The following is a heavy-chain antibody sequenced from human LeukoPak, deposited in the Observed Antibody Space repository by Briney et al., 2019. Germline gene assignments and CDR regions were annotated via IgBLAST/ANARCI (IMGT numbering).Heavy chain of an antibody. CDR2: ISHDGRNK. J-gene: IGHJ4*02. CDR3: ARDPLYCGGDCYFDY. V-gene: IGHV3-30*04. D-gene: IGHD2-21*02. Sequence: GGSLRLSCAASGFTFSNYALQWVRQAPGKGLEWVAVISHDGRNKNYADSVKGRFTISRDNYKNTLYLQMSSLRAEDTAVYYCARDPLYCGGDCYFDYWGQGTLVTVSS. CDR1: GFTFSNYA.